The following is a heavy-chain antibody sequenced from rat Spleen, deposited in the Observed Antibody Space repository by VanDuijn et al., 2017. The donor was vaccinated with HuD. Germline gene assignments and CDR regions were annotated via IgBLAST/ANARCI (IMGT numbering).Heavy chain of an antibody. V-gene: IGHV5S23*01. Sequence: EVQLVESGGGLVRPGGSLKLSCSVSGFTFSNFDMAWVRQAPTKGLEWVSSISPSGVTYYRDSVKGRFTVSRENAKSTLYFLMDSLRSEDTATYYCATTPLYYSGDPYYFDYWGQGVMVTVSS. CDR2: ISPSGVT. CDR1: GFTFSNFD. J-gene: IGHJ2*01. CDR3: ATTPLYYSGDPYYFDY. D-gene: IGHD1-1*01.